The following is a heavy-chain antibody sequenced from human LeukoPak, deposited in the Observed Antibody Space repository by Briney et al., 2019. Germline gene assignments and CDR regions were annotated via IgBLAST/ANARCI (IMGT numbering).Heavy chain of an antibody. CDR1: GYTFTGYY. CDR3: ARGESSRGAFDI. V-gene: IGHV1-2*02. Sequence: GASVKVSCKASGYTFTGYYMHWVRQAPGPGLEWMGWINPNSGGTNYEQKFQGRVTMTRATSISKAYMELSMLRSDDTALYYCARGESSRGAFDIWGQGTMVTVPS. D-gene: IGHD6-13*01. CDR2: INPNSGGT. J-gene: IGHJ3*02.